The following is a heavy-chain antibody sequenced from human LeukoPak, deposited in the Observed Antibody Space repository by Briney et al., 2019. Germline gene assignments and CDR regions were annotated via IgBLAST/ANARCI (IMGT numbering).Heavy chain of an antibody. D-gene: IGHD3-10*01. CDR1: SGSISSYY. CDR3: ARHEKLGQFDY. V-gene: IGHV4-59*08. CDR2: VYYSGSA. J-gene: IGHJ4*02. Sequence: SETLSLTCTVSSGSISSYYWSWIRQPPGKGLEWIGYVYYSGSANYNPSLKSRITISVDTSKNQFSLKLSSVTAADTAVYYCARHEKLGQFDYWGQGTLVTVSS.